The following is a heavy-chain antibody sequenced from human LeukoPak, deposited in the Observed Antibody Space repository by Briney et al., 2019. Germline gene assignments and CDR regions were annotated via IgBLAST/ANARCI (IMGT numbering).Heavy chain of an antibody. Sequence: PGGSLRLACAASGFTFSSYAMSWVRQAPGKGLEWVSAISGSGGSTYYADSVKGRFTISTDNSKNPLSLQMNSLRAEDTPVSYCAKDGCTNGVCYIFGYWGQGTLVTVSS. V-gene: IGHV3-23*01. CDR2: ISGSGGST. J-gene: IGHJ4*02. CDR3: AKDGCTNGVCYIFGY. CDR1: GFTFSSYA. D-gene: IGHD2-8*01.